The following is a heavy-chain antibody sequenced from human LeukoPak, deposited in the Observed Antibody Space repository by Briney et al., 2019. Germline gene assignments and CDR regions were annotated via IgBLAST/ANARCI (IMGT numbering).Heavy chain of an antibody. D-gene: IGHD4-11*01. Sequence: GGSLSLSCEAYGSIYNSYWMRWVRQAPANGMDWVANLNKDGNEKKYVDSVKGRFTISRETAKDSVYQQMNHQRAENPATQSCAREYDYSDYVDYWGQGTLVTVSA. CDR1: GSIYNSYW. CDR2: LNKDGNEK. J-gene: IGHJ4*02. CDR3: AREYDYSDYVDY. V-gene: IGHV3-7*01.